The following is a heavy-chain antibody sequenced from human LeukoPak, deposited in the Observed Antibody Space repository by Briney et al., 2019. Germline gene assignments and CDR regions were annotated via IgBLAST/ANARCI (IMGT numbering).Heavy chain of an antibody. V-gene: IGHV3-30*18. CDR3: AKEYRGWQWLVGGYFDY. CDR1: GFTLSSYG. CDR2: ISYDGSNK. J-gene: IGHJ4*02. D-gene: IGHD6-19*01. Sequence: GGSLRLSCAASGFTLSSYGMHWVRQAPGKGLEWVAVISYDGSNKYYADSVKGRFTISRDNSKNTLYLQMNSLRAEDTAVYYCAKEYRGWQWLVGGYFDYWGQGTLVTVSS.